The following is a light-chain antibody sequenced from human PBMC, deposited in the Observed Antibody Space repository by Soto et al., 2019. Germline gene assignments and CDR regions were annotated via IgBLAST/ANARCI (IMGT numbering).Light chain of an antibody. CDR1: QGISSW. Sequence: DIQMTQSPSSVSASVGDRVTITWRASQGISSWFALYHQKPGKDPKLLIHDASSLQSGVQSRFSGIESGTDYTLTITSLLPEGVATYSCQQANGFAPSSFGQGTRLEIK. CDR3: QQANGFAPSS. V-gene: IGKV1D-12*01. CDR2: DAS. J-gene: IGKJ5*01.